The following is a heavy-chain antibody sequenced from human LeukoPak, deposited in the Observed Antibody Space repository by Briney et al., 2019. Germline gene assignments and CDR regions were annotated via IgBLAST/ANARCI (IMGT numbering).Heavy chain of an antibody. CDR2: IIPILGIA. D-gene: IGHD6-6*01. CDR1: GGTFSSYA. J-gene: IGHJ5*02. V-gene: IGHV1-69*04. Sequence: GASVKVSCKASGGTFSSYAISWVRQAPGQGLEWMGRIIPILGIANYAQKFQGRVTITADKSTSTAYMELSSLRSEDTAVYYCARSPKQYSSSSRAVSNWFDPWGQGTLVTVSS. CDR3: ARSPKQYSSSSRAVSNWFDP.